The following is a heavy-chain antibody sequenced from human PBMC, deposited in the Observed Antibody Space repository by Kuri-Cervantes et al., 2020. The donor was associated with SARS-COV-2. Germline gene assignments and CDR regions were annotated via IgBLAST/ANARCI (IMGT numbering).Heavy chain of an antibody. CDR2: IYYSGST. CDR1: GGSISSYY. J-gene: IGHJ6*02. V-gene: IGHV4-59*01. D-gene: IGHD3-10*01. Sequence: ESLKISCTVSGGSISSYYWSWIRQPPGKGLEWIGYIYYSGSTNYNPSLKSRVTITVDTSKNPFSLKLSSVTAADPAVYYCARKKVLWFGESSGDYYYGMDVWGQGTTVTVSS. CDR3: ARKKVLWFGESSGDYYYGMDV.